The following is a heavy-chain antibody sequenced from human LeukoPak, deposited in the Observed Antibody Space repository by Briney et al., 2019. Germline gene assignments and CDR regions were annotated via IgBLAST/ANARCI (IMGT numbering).Heavy chain of an antibody. Sequence: ASETLSLTCTVSGGSISSHYWSWIRQPPGKGLEWIGYIYYSGSTNYNPSLKSRVTISVDTSKNQFSLKLSSVTAADTAVYYCARGGGMITMPTPGGGTDFDYWGQGTLVTVSS. CDR2: IYYSGST. V-gene: IGHV4-59*11. J-gene: IGHJ4*02. D-gene: IGHD3-10*01. CDR1: GGSISSHY. CDR3: ARGGGMITMPTPGGGTDFDY.